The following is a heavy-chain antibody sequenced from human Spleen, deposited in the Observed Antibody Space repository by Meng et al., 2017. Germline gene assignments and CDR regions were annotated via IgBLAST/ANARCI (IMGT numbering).Heavy chain of an antibody. CDR2: SSGSGDRT. CDR1: GFTFSRYA. J-gene: IGHJ4*02. CDR3: ARARYNYDYELFDY. V-gene: IGHV3-23*01. D-gene: IGHD5-18*01. Sequence: GGSLRLSCAASGFTFSRYAMNWVRQAPGKGLEWVSSSSGSGDRTYYVDSVKGRFTISRDTSKNTVYLQMNSLRVEDTAVYYCARARYNYDYELFDYWGQGSLVTVSS.